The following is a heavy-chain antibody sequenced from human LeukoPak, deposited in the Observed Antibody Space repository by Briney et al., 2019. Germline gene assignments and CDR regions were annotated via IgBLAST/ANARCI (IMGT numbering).Heavy chain of an antibody. J-gene: IGHJ4*02. V-gene: IGHV1-69*13. CDR1: GGTFSSYA. CDR2: IIPIFGTA. Sequence: ASVKVSCKASGGTFSSYAISWVRQAPGQGLEWMGGIIPIFGTANYAQKFQGRVTITADESTSTAYMELSSLRSEDTAVYYCASGFWGSGSYYGFDYWGQGTLATVSS. D-gene: IGHD3-10*01. CDR3: ASGFWGSGSYYGFDY.